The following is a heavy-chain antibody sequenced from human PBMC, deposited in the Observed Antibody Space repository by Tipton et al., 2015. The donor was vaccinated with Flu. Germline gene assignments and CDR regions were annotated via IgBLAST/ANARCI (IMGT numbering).Heavy chain of an antibody. D-gene: IGHD5-24*01. V-gene: IGHV4-39*01. CDR3: VRPLSEHNYAMDV. CDR2: VYYTGST. Sequence: TLSLTCTVSGGSIRSSSYYWGWARQPPGKGLEGIGSVYYTGSTSYNPSLKSRVTISVDSSKTQFSLSLGSVTAADTAVYYCVRPLSEHNYAMDVWGQGTTVAVSS. CDR1: GGSIRSSSYY. J-gene: IGHJ6*02.